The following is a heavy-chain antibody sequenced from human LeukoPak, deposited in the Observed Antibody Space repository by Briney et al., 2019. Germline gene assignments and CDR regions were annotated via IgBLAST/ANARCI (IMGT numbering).Heavy chain of an antibody. J-gene: IGHJ3*02. D-gene: IGHD3-10*01. Sequence: GGSLRLSCAASGFTFSSCGMHWVRQAPGKGLEWVAVISYDGSNKYYADSVKGRFTISRDNSKNTLYLQMNSLRAEDTAVYYCAKDVGDAFDIWGQGTMVTASS. CDR3: AKDVGDAFDI. CDR1: GFTFSSCG. CDR2: ISYDGSNK. V-gene: IGHV3-30*18.